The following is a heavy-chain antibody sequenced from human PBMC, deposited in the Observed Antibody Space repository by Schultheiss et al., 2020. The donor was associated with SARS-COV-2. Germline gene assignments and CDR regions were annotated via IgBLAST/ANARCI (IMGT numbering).Heavy chain of an antibody. CDR3: TTSAPFPYSGSYRNDY. D-gene: IGHD1-26*01. J-gene: IGHJ4*02. Sequence: GESLKISCAASGFTFSNAWMSWVRQAPGKGLEWVGRIKSKTDGGTTDYAAPVKGRFTISRDDSKNTLYLQMNSLKTEDTAVYYCTTSAPFPYSGSYRNDYWGQGTLVTVSS. CDR1: GFTFSNAW. CDR2: IKSKTDGGTT. V-gene: IGHV3-15*01.